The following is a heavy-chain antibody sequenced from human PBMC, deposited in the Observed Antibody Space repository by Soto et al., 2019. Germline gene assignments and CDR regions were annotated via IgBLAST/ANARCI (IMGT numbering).Heavy chain of an antibody. CDR3: AKEPTRGDLDY. V-gene: IGHV3-48*01. J-gene: IGHJ4*02. Sequence: GGSLRLSCAASGRNFISYSMNWVRQAPGKGLEWVSYISSSSSTIYYADSVKGRFTISRDNSKNTLYLQMNSLRAEDTAVYYCAKEPTRGDLDYWGQGTLVTVSS. D-gene: IGHD3-10*01. CDR2: ISSSSSTI. CDR1: GRNFISYS.